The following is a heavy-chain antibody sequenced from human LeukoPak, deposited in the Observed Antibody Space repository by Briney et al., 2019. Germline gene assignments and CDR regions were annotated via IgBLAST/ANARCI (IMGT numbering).Heavy chain of an antibody. CDR1: GFTFSSYA. CDR2: ISYDGSNK. J-gene: IGHJ3*02. CDR3: ARPARGSSSWYLGAFDI. D-gene: IGHD6-13*01. V-gene: IGHV3-30*04. Sequence: SGGSLRLSCAASGFTFSSYAMHWVRQAPGKGLEWVAVISYDGSNKYYADSVKGRFTISRDNSKNTLYLQMNSLRAEDTAVYYCARPARGSSSWYLGAFDIWGQGTMVTVSS.